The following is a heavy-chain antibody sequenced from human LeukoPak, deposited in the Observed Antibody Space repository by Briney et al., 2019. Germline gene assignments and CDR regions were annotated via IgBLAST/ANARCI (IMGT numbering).Heavy chain of an antibody. V-gene: IGHV3-66*04. J-gene: IGHJ4*02. CDR1: GFTVSRNY. D-gene: IGHD1-7*01. Sequence: GGSLRLSCAASGFTVSRNYMAWVRQAPGKGLEWVSVIHSDGTTYYAGSVKGRFTISRDSSKNTLNLQMNSLRAEDTAVYYCARQSGTGNTRLDYWGQGTLVTVSS. CDR2: IHSDGTT. CDR3: ARQSGTGNTRLDY.